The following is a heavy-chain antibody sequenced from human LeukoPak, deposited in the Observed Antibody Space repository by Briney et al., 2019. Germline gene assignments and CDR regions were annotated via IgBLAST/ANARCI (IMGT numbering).Heavy chain of an antibody. D-gene: IGHD5-24*01. CDR3: ARDPRDGYNQYYFDY. CDR2: ISYDGSNK. J-gene: IGHJ4*02. V-gene: IGHV3-30-3*01. Sequence: GGSLRLSCAASGFTFSSYAMHWVRQAPGKGLEWVAVISYDGSNKYYADSVKGRFTISRDNSKNTLYLQMNSLRAEDTAVYYCARDPRDGYNQYYFDYWGQGTLVTVSS. CDR1: GFTFSSYA.